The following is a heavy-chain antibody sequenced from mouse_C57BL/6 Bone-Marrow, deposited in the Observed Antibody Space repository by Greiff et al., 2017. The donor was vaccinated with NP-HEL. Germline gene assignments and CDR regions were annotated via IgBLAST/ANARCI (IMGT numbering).Heavy chain of an antibody. CDR3: ARGDPYGSSYEFAY. D-gene: IGHD1-1*01. CDR1: GFTFSDYG. V-gene: IGHV5-15*01. CDR2: ISNLAYSI. Sequence: EVQRVESGGGLVQPGGSLKLSCAASGFTFSDYGMAWVRQAPRKGPEWVAFISNLAYSIYYADTVTGRFTISRENAKNTLYLEMSSLRSEDTAMYYCARGDPYGSSYEFAYWGQGTLVTVSA. J-gene: IGHJ3*01.